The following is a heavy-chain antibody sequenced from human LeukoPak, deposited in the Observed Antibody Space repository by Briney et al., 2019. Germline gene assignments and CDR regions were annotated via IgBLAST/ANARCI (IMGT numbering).Heavy chain of an antibody. CDR2: IYHSGST. CDR1: GGSISSSNW. J-gene: IGHJ4*02. D-gene: IGHD2-21*01. CDR3: ARAHSGGGARTYYFDY. V-gene: IGHV4-4*02. Sequence: KASETLSLTCAVSGGSISSSNWWSWVRQPPGKGLEWIGEIYHSGSTNYNPSLKSRVTISVDKSKNQFSLKLSSVTAADTAVYYCARAHSGGGARTYYFDYWGQGTLVTVSS.